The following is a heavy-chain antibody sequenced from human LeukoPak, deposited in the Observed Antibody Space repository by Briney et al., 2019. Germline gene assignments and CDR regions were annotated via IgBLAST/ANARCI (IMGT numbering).Heavy chain of an antibody. CDR2: ISYDGSNK. Sequence: GRSLRLSCAASGFTFSSYAMHWVRQAPGKGLEWVAVISYDGSNKYYADSVKGRFTISRDNSKNTLYLQMNSLRAEDTAVYYCAKDVYYGSGILGYWGQGTLVTVSS. D-gene: IGHD3-10*01. CDR3: AKDVYYGSGILGY. V-gene: IGHV3-30*04. J-gene: IGHJ4*02. CDR1: GFTFSSYA.